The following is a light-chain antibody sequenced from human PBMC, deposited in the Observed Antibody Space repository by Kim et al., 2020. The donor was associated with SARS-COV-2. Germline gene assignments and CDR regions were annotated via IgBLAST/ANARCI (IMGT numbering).Light chain of an antibody. J-gene: IGKJ2*01. Sequence: SASVGDRVTCTCRACQTISSWLAWYQQKPGKAPKLLIYKASSLESGVPSRFSGSGSGTEFTLTISSLQPDDLATYYCQQYNSYPYTFGQGTKLEI. CDR3: QQYNSYPYT. CDR1: QTISSW. V-gene: IGKV1-5*03. CDR2: KAS.